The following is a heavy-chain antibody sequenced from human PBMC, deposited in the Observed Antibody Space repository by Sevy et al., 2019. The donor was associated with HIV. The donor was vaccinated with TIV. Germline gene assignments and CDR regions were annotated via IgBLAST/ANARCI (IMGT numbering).Heavy chain of an antibody. J-gene: IGHJ6*02. CDR1: GFTFSSYS. Sequence: GGSLRLSCAASGFTFSSYSMSWVRQSPGEGLEWVAAISGSGDRTYYTDSVKGRFTISRDNAKNTLYRQMNSLMDEDRAVYYGAKRLARMGRRVMDEYDDFDVWGQGTMVTVSS. V-gene: IGHV3-23*01. CDR2: ISGSGDRT. D-gene: IGHD3-10*01. CDR3: AKRLARMGRRVMDEYDDFDV.